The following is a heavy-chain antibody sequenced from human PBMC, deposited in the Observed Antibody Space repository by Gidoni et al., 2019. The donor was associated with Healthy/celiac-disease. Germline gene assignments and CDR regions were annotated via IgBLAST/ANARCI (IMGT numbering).Heavy chain of an antibody. J-gene: IGHJ6*02. Sequence: GKGLVWVSRINSDGSSTSYADSVKGRFTISRDNAKNTLYLQMNSLRAEDTAVYYCARAPEDHFDWLLYPYYYGMDVWGQGTTVTVSS. CDR3: ARAPEDHFDWLLYPYYYGMDV. CDR2: INSDGSST. D-gene: IGHD3-9*01. V-gene: IGHV3-74*01.